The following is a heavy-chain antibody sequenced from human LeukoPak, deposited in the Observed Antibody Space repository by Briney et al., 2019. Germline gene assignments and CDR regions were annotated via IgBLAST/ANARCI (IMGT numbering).Heavy chain of an antibody. Sequence: GASVKVSCKASGYTFTGYYMHWVRQAPGQGLEWMGWINPNSGGTNYAQKFQGRVTMTRDTSISTAYMELSRLRSDDTAVYYCARAWERGGSCFDYWGQGTLVTVSS. CDR1: GYTFTGYY. V-gene: IGHV1-2*02. J-gene: IGHJ4*02. D-gene: IGHD2-15*01. CDR3: ARAWERGGSCFDY. CDR2: INPNSGGT.